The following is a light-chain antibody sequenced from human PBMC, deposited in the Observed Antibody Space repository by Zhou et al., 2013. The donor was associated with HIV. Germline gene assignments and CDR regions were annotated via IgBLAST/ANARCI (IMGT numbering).Light chain of an antibody. CDR3: QQYDTLPPT. CDR1: QSVSNY. V-gene: IGKV3-11*01. Sequence: EIVLTQSPATLSLSPGERATLSCRASQSVSNYLAWYQQKPGQAPRLLIYDASNRATGIPARFSGSGSGTDFTLTISRLEPVDFAVYYCQQYDTLPPTFGQGTKVEIK. CDR2: DAS. J-gene: IGKJ1*01.